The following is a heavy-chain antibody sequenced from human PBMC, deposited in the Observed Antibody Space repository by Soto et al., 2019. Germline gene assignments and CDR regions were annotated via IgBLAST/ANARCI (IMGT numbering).Heavy chain of an antibody. CDR1: GYTLTEAP. CDR2: INPSGGST. Sequence: GASVKVSCKASGYTLTEAPMHWVRQAPGQGLEWMGIINPSGGSTSYAQKFQGRVTMTRDTSTSTVYMELSSLRSEDTAVYYCARDIAYYYGSGSYYQPSRYFDYWGRGTLVTVSS. D-gene: IGHD3-10*01. J-gene: IGHJ4*02. CDR3: ARDIAYYYGSGSYYQPSRYFDY. V-gene: IGHV1-46*01.